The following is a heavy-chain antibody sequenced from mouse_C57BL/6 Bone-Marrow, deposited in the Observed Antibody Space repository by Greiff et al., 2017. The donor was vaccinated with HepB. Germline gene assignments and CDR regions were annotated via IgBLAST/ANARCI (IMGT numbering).Heavy chain of an antibody. J-gene: IGHJ4*01. V-gene: IGHV3-6*01. CDR3: AREYRGAMDY. CDR1: GYSITSGYY. CDR2: ISYDGSN. Sequence: EVQRVESGPGLVKPSQSLSLTCSVTGYSITSGYYWNWIRQFPGNKLEWMGYISYDGSNNYNPSLKNRISITRDTSKNQFFLKLNSVTTEDTATYYCAREYRGAMDYWGQGTSVTVSS. D-gene: IGHD2-14*01.